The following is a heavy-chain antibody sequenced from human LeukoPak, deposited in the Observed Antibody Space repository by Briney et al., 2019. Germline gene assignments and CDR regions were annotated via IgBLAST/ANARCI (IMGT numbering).Heavy chain of an antibody. D-gene: IGHD4-17*01. CDR1: GFTFSSYH. CDR3: ARDGTTVITNYYYGMDV. CDR2: INSSGSTI. J-gene: IGHJ6*02. V-gene: IGHV3-48*03. Sequence: GGSLRLSCAASGFTFSSYHMNWVRRATGKGLEWVSYINSSGSTIYYADSVKGRFTISRDNAKNSLYLQMNSLRAEDTAVYHCARDGTTVITNYYYGMDVWGQGTTVTVSS.